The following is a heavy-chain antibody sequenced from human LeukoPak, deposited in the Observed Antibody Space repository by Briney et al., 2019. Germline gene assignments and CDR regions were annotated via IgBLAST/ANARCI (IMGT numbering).Heavy chain of an antibody. J-gene: IGHJ4*02. D-gene: IGHD6-13*01. CDR2: IYYSGST. CDR3: ARVVAAAGRPFDY. CDR1: GGSISSGGYY. V-gene: IGHV4-31*03. Sequence: SETLSLTCTVSGGSISSGGYYWSWVRQHPGKGLEWIGYIYYSGSTYYNPSLKSRVTISVDTSKNQFSLKLSSVTAADTAVYYCARVVAAAGRPFDYWGQGTLVTVSS.